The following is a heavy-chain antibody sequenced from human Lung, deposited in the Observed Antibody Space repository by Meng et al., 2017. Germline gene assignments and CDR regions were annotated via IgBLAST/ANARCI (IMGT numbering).Heavy chain of an antibody. V-gene: IGHV3-23*04. D-gene: IGHD7-27*01. Sequence: EVCLVGSGGGLVQPGGSRRLSCAAFGFTLSRYAMSLVRQAPGKGLEWVSAISGSGSSPYYADSVKGRFTISRDNSKNTLYLQMNSLRAEDTAVYYCAKKGWLYWGSGDDYWGQGTLVTVSS. CDR1: GFTLSRYA. J-gene: IGHJ4*02. CDR2: ISGSGSSP. CDR3: AKKGWLYWGSGDDY.